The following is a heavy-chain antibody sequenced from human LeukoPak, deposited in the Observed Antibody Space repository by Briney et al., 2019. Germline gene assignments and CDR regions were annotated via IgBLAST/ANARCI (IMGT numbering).Heavy chain of an antibody. CDR3: ARDHTAGDAFDI. Sequence: TGGSLRLSCAASGFTFDDYGMSWVRQAPGKGLEWVPGINWNGGSTGYADSVKGRFTISRDNAKNSLYLQMNSLRAEDTALYHCARDHTAGDAFDIWGQGTMVTVSS. V-gene: IGHV3-20*01. CDR2: INWNGGST. CDR1: GFTFDDYG. J-gene: IGHJ3*02. D-gene: IGHD6-13*01.